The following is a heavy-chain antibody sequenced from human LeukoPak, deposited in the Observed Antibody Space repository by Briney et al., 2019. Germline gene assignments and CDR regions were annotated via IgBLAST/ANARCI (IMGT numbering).Heavy chain of an antibody. CDR3: AKVPFIAVAGTGHLDY. CDR1: GFTFSSYA. J-gene: IGHJ4*02. V-gene: IGHV3-23*01. CDR2: ISGSGGST. Sequence: PGGSLRLSCAASGFTFSSYAMSWVRQAPGKELEWVSAISGSGGSTYYADSVKGRFTISRDNSKNTLYLQMNSLRAEDTAVYYCAKVPFIAVAGTGHLDYWGQGTLVTVSS. D-gene: IGHD6-19*01.